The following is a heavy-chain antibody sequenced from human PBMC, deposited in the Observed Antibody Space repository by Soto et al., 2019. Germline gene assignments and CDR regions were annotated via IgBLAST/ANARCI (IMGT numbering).Heavy chain of an antibody. CDR3: ARHTPAISISDH. CDR1: GDSISSSSYY. D-gene: IGHD2-15*01. CDR2: IYYSGST. Sequence: SETLSLTCTVSGDSISSSSYYWAWIRQPPGKGLEWIGSIYYSGSTYYNTSHNKQVTKSVDTSKNQFSLKLSSVTAADTAVYYCARHTPAISISDHWGQGTLVTVS. V-gene: IGHV4-39*01. J-gene: IGHJ4*02.